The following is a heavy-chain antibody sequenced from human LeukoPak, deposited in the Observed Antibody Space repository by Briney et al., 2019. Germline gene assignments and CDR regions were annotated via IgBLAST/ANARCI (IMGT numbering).Heavy chain of an antibody. D-gene: IGHD1-1*01. V-gene: IGHV3-9*01. CDR2: ISWNSGSI. Sequence: SLRLSCAASGFTFDDYAMHWVRQAPGKGLEWVSGISWNSGSIGYADSVKGRFTISRDNAKNSLYLQMNSLRAEDTAVYYCARDLRATTGAGFDYWGQGTLVTVSS. CDR1: GFTFDDYA. J-gene: IGHJ4*02. CDR3: ARDLRATTGAGFDY.